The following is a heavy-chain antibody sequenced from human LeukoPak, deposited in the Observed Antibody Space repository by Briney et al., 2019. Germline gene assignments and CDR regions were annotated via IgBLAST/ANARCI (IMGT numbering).Heavy chain of an antibody. CDR1: GYSFTSHY. D-gene: IGHD1-26*01. J-gene: IGHJ5*02. V-gene: IGHV1-46*01. CDR2: INPSGSST. Sequence: GASGKVSCKASGYSFTSHYMHWVRQAPGQGLEWLGLINPSGSSTLYAQKFQGRVTMTRDMSTTTEYMELSSLRSEDTAVYYCARDNSVGDVAWWFDPWGQGTLVTVSS. CDR3: ARDNSVGDVAWWFDP.